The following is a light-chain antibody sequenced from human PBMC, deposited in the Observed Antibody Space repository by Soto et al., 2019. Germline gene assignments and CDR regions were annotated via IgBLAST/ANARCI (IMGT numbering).Light chain of an antibody. CDR1: QGIGDT. CDR3: QPYNNWPLT. V-gene: IGKV3-15*01. J-gene: IGKJ4*01. Sequence: EVVMRQSPATLSASPGEGATLSCRASQGIGDTLAWYQHKPGQTPRLLIYDTSTRATGVPTKFSGSRSGAEFTLAINGLQSEDFAVYYCQPYNNWPLTFGGGTKVEIK. CDR2: DTS.